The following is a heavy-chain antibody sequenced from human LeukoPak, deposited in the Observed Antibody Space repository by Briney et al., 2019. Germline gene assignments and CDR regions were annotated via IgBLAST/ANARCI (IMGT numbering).Heavy chain of an antibody. Sequence: PGRSLRLSCAASGFTFDDYAMHWVRQAPGKGLEWVSGISWNSGSIGYADSVKGRFTISRDNAKNSLYLQMNSLRAEDTALYYCAKDIWYYYHSSGYYSGWGQGTMVTVSS. CDR3: AKDIWYYYHSSGYYSG. CDR2: ISWNSGSI. V-gene: IGHV3-9*01. CDR1: GFTFDDYA. J-gene: IGHJ3*01. D-gene: IGHD3-22*01.